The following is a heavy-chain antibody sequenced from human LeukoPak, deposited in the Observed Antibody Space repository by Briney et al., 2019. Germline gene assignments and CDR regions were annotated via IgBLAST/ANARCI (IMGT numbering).Heavy chain of an antibody. V-gene: IGHV3-21*01. CDR1: GFTFSSYS. CDR3: ARSGRRGDYYYYYMDV. J-gene: IGHJ6*03. D-gene: IGHD2-15*01. CDR2: ISSSSSYI. Sequence: GGSLRLSCAASGFTFSSYSMNWVRQAPWKGLEWVSSISSSSSYIYYADSVKGRFTISRDNAKNSLYLQMNSLRAEDTAVYYCARSGRRGDYYYYYMDVWGKGTTVTVSS.